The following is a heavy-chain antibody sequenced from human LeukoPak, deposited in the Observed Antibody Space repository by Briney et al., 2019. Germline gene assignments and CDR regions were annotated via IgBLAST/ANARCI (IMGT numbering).Heavy chain of an antibody. Sequence: SETLSLTCTVSGGSISSSSYYWGWIRQPPGKGLEWIGSIYYSGSTYYNPSLKSRVTMSVDTSKNQFSLKLSSVTAADTAVYYCASVEVVYYYYMDVWGKGTTVTVSS. J-gene: IGHJ6*03. V-gene: IGHV4-39*07. CDR3: ASVEVVYYYYMDV. D-gene: IGHD2-21*01. CDR2: IYYSGST. CDR1: GGSISSSSYY.